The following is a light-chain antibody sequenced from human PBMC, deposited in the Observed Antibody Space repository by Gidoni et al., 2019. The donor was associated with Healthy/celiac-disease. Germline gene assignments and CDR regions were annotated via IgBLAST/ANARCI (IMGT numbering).Light chain of an antibody. CDR3: QQYNSYSRT. Sequence: DIQMNQSPSTLSASVGDRVTIPCRASQSISSWLAWYQHKPGKAPKLLIYKASSLESGVPSRFSGSGSGTEFTLAISSLQPDDFANYYCQQYNSYSRTFGQGTKVEIK. CDR1: QSISSW. J-gene: IGKJ1*01. V-gene: IGKV1-5*03. CDR2: KAS.